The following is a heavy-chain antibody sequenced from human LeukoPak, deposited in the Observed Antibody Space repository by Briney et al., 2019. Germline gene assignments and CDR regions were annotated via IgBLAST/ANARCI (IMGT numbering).Heavy chain of an antibody. D-gene: IGHD3-22*01. CDR2: IIPIFGTA. CDR1: GGTFSNYA. Sequence: SVKVSCKASGGTFSNYAINWVRQAPGQGLEWMGGIIPIFGTANYAQKFQGRVTITADESTSTVYMELNSLKSEDTAVYYCARGWDYDSGGRPTACVYWGQGTLVTVSS. CDR3: ARGWDYDSGGRPTACVY. V-gene: IGHV1-69*13. J-gene: IGHJ4*02.